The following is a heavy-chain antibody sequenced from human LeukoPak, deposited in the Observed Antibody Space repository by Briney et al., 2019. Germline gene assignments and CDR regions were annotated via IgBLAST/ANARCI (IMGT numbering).Heavy chain of an antibody. V-gene: IGHV3-7*01. Sequence: GGSLRLSCAASGFTFSSIWMNWVRQAPGKGLEWVGNINPDGSEKYYVDSVEGRFTISRDNSKNSMYLQMNSLRGEDTAVYYCARPGIAGGAFDIWGQGTVVIVSS. CDR2: INPDGSEK. CDR1: GFTFSSIW. D-gene: IGHD1-26*01. J-gene: IGHJ3*02. CDR3: ARPGIAGGAFDI.